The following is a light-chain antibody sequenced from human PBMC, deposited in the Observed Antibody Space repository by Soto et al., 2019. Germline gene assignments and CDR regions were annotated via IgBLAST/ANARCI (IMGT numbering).Light chain of an antibody. CDR2: VTS. CDR3: HQRQSWPRT. Sequence: EIVLTQSPATLSSFPGERVTLSCRASQTLSNRLAWYQHKPGQAPRLLIYVTSNRATGIPARFSGSGSGTYYTLTISSLEPEDSAVYYCHQRQSWPRTFGQGTKVEIK. J-gene: IGKJ1*01. V-gene: IGKV3-11*01. CDR1: QTLSNR.